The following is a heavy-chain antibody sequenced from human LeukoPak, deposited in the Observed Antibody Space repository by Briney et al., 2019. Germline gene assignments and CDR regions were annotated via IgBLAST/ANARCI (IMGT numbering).Heavy chain of an antibody. Sequence: GASVKVSCKTSGYRFTSYGITWVRQAPGQGLEWMGWIGGYKGHTNYAPKFQGRVTLTTDTTTNTVYMELRSLISDDTAVYYCARDLSSNTAYCGGDCPPAGWFDPWGQGTLVTVSS. CDR1: GYRFTSYG. V-gene: IGHV1-18*04. CDR3: ARDLSSNTAYCGGDCPPAGWFDP. J-gene: IGHJ5*02. CDR2: IGGYKGHT. D-gene: IGHD2-21*02.